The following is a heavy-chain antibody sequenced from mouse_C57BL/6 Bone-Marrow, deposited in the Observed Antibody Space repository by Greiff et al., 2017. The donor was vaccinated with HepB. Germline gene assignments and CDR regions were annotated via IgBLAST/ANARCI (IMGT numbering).Heavy chain of an antibody. V-gene: IGHV1-64*01. CDR1: GYTFTSYW. CDR2: IHPNSGST. J-gene: IGHJ1*03. Sequence: QVQLQQPGAELVKPGASVKLSCKASGYTFTSYWMHWVKQGPGQGLEWIGMIHPNSGSTNYNEKFKSKATLTVDKSSSTAYMQLSSLTSEDSAVYYCARLMVYWYFDVWGTGTTVTVSS. D-gene: IGHD1-1*02. CDR3: ARLMVYWYFDV.